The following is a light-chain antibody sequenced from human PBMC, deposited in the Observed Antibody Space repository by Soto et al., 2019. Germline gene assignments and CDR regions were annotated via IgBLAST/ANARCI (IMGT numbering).Light chain of an antibody. CDR3: QQYNSWLVT. Sequence: EIVMTQSPATLSVSPGERATLSCRASQSVSSNLAWHQQKPAQAPRLHIYGASTRSTGIPARFSGNGSGTEFTLAISSLQSEDFAVYYCQQYNSWLVTFGPGTKVDI. J-gene: IGKJ3*01. CDR1: QSVSSN. CDR2: GAS. V-gene: IGKV3-15*01.